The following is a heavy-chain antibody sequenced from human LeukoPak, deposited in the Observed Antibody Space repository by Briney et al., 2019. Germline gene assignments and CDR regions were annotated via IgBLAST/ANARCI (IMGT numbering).Heavy chain of an antibody. CDR3: ARHLANDFWSGYYTLGAFDI. D-gene: IGHD3-3*01. CDR1: GGSISSYY. V-gene: IGHV4-4*07. Sequence: PSETLSLTCTVSGGSISSYYWSWIRQPAGKGLEWIGRIYTSGSTNYNPSLKSRVTISVDTSKNQFSLKLSSVTAADTAVYYCARHLANDFWSGYYTLGAFDIWGQGTMVTVSS. CDR2: IYTSGST. J-gene: IGHJ3*02.